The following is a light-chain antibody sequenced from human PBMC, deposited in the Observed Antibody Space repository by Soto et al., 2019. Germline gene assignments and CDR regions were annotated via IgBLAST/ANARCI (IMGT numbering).Light chain of an antibody. J-gene: IGLJ2*01. CDR2: DTT. CDR1: YSNIGIND. CDR3: AAWVDSLNGPI. Sequence: QSVLTQPPSASGTPGQRVIVSCSGTYSNIGINDVHWYRQLSGSAPQILIYDTTERATGVPDRFSGSKSGTSASLAISGLQAEDEADYHCAAWVDSLNGPIFGGGTKVTVL. V-gene: IGLV1-44*01.